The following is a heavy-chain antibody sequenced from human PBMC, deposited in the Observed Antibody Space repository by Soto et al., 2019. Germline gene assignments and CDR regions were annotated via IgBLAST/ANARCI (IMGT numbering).Heavy chain of an antibody. CDR2: VSGSGVGK. D-gene: IGHD3-22*01. CDR1: GFIFRNYA. Sequence: QPGGSLRLSCEGSGFIFRNYAMSWVRQAPGKGLEWVSSVSGSGVGKYYADSVQGRFTISRDNSANTLFLQLNSLRDEDTALYYCAKDVDTVGLSDGSGYFDLWGQGALVTVSS. J-gene: IGHJ4*02. CDR3: AKDVDTVGLSDGSGYFDL. V-gene: IGHV3-23*01.